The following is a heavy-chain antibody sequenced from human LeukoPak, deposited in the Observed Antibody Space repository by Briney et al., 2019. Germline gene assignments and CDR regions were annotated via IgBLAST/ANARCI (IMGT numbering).Heavy chain of an antibody. CDR1: GFTFNNYA. CDR3: AKTVPNSSSWYYCYYGMDV. D-gene: IGHD6-13*01. CDR2: ISGSGGST. V-gene: IGHV3-23*01. Sequence: PGGSLRLSCAASGFTFNNYAMSWVRQAPGKGLEWVSAISGSGGSTYYADSVKGRFTISRDNSKNTLYLQMDSLRAEDTAVYYCAKTVPNSSSWYYCYYGMDVWGQGTTVTVSS. J-gene: IGHJ6*02.